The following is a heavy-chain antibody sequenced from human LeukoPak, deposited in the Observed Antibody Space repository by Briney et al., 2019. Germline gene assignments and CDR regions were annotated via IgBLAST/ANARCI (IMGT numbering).Heavy chain of an antibody. D-gene: IGHD6-13*01. CDR2: ISYDGSNK. CDR1: GFTFSSYG. V-gene: IGHV3-30*03. Sequence: PGRSLRLSCAASGFTFSSYGMHWVRQAPGKGLEWVAVISYDGSNKYYADSVKGRFTISRDNSKNTLFLQMSSLRAEDTAVYYCARAYSSSWYDFWGQGTLVTVSS. CDR3: ARAYSSSWYDF. J-gene: IGHJ5*01.